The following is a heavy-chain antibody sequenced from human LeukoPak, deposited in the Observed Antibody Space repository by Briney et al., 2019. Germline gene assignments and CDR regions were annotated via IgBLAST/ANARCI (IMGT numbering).Heavy chain of an antibody. CDR2: ISGSGGST. J-gene: IGHJ5*02. CDR3: ARTYCSSTSCYGPQFDP. V-gene: IGHV3-23*01. Sequence: GGSLRLSCAASGFTFSSYAMSWVRQAPGKGLEWVSAISGSGGSTYYADSVKGRFTISRDNSKNTLYLQMNSLRAEDTAVYYCARTYCSSTSCYGPQFDPWGQGTLVTVSS. CDR1: GFTFSSYA. D-gene: IGHD2-2*01.